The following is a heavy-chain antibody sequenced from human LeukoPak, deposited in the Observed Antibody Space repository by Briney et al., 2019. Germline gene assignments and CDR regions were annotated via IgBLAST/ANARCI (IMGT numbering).Heavy chain of an antibody. CDR1: GGSISSGSYY. D-gene: IGHD6-19*01. V-gene: IGHV4-61*02. CDR2: IYTSGST. CDR3: ARDPHNGYSSGWYPGNAFDI. Sequence: SETLSLTCTVSGGSISSGSYYWSWIRQPAGKGLEWIGRIYTSGSTNYNPSLKSRVTISVDTSKNQFSLKLSSVTAADTAVYYCARDPHNGYSSGWYPGNAFDIWGQGTMVTVSS. J-gene: IGHJ3*02.